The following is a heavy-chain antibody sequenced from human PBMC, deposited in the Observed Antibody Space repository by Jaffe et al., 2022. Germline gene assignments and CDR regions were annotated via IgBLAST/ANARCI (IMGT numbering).Heavy chain of an antibody. J-gene: IGHJ6*03. V-gene: IGHV4-34*01. Sequence: QVQLQQWGAGLLKPSETLSLTCAVYGGSFSGYYWSWIRQPPGKGLEWIGEINHSGSTNYNPSLKSRVTISVDTSKNQFSLKLSSVTAADTAVYYCARCVRLGPRYYYYYYMDVWGKGTTVTVSS. CDR2: INHSGST. CDR1: GGSFSGYY. D-gene: IGHD3-22*01. CDR3: ARCVRLGPRYYYYYYMDV.